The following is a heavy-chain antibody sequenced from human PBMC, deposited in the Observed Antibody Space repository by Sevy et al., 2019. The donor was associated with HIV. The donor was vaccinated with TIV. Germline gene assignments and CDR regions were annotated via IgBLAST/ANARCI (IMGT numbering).Heavy chain of an antibody. CDR3: AGENAWGRGYS. D-gene: IGHD1-26*01. V-gene: IGHV4-59*08. CDR2: IYYNGHI. CDR1: GGSITSLY. J-gene: IGHJ4*02. Sequence: SETLSLTCTVSGGSITSLYWNWIRQPPGKGLEWITNIYYNGHINYNPSLKSRVTLSLDTSKNQFSLRLSSVTAADTSMYYCAGENAWGRGYSWGQGTLVTVSS.